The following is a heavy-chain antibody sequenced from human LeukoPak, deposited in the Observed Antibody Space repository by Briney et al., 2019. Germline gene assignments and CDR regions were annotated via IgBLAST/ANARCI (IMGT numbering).Heavy chain of an antibody. J-gene: IGHJ4*02. D-gene: IGHD3-10*01. CDR2: TSSDLNVK. V-gene: IGHV3-30-3*01. CDR3: AREGYYGSGSPPSLYFDY. Sequence: GGSLRLSCAASGFTFRNYVIHWVRQAPGKGLEWVAVTSSDLNVKLYADSVKGRFTISRDNSRNPLYLQMNSLRPEDTAIYYCAREGYYGSGSPPSLYFDYWGQGTLVAVSS. CDR1: GFTFRNYV.